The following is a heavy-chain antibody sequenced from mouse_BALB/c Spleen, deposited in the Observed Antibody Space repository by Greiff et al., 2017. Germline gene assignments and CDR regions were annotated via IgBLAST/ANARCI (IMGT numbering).Heavy chain of an antibody. CDR2: SYPGDSDT. V-gene: IGHV1-5*01. J-gene: IGHJ3*01. Sequence: EVQLQQSGTVLARPGASVKMSCKASGYTFTSYWMHWVKQRPGQGLEWIGASYPGDSDTSYNQKFKGKAKLTAVTSTSTAYMELSSLTNEDSAVYYCTGITTAWCAYWGQGTLVTVSA. CDR3: TGITTAWCAY. D-gene: IGHD2-4*01. CDR1: GYTFTSYW.